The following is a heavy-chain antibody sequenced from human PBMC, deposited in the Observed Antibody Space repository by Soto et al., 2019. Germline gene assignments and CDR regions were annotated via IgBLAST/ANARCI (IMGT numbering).Heavy chain of an antibody. CDR2: IYYSGST. V-gene: IGHV4-39*01. CDR1: GGSISSNSYY. Sequence: SETLSLTCTVSGGSISSNSYYWGWIRQPPGKGLEWIGSIYYSGSTYYNPSLKSRVTISVDTSKNQFSLKLSSVTAADTAVYYCARLSVLRFLGWFDPWGQGTLVTVSS. J-gene: IGHJ5*02. CDR3: ARLSVLRFLGWFDP. D-gene: IGHD3-3*01.